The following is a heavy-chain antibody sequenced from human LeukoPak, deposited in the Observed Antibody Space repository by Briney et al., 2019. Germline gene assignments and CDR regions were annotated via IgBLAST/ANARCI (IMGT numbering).Heavy chain of an antibody. CDR1: GGSIRTNK. D-gene: IGHD2/OR15-2a*01. J-gene: IGHJ4*02. CDR2: INYSGNT. Sequence: SETLSLTCTVPGGSIRTNKWCWIRQTPGEGLECIAYINYSGNTNNNLYLMSRVTISVDTSKSQFSLKLSSVTAADTAVYYCARHRQDTENFYAHVDYWGQGTLVTVSS. V-gene: IGHV4-59*08. CDR3: ARHRQDTENFYAHVDY.